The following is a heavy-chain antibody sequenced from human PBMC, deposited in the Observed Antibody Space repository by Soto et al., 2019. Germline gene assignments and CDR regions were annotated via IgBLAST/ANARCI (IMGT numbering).Heavy chain of an antibody. CDR1: GGSISSSSYY. CDR3: ARHRDGYNFGH. J-gene: IGHJ4*02. V-gene: IGHV4-39*01. CDR2: IYYSGST. D-gene: IGHD5-12*01. Sequence: QLQLQESGPGLVKPSETLSLTCTVSGGSISSSSYYWGWIRQPPGKGLEWIGSIYYSGSTYYNPSLKSRVTLSADTSKNQFSLTLSSVTAADTAVYYCARHRDGYNFGHWGQGTLVTVSS.